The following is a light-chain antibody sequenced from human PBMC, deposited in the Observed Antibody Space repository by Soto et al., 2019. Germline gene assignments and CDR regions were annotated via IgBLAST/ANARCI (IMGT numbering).Light chain of an antibody. V-gene: IGKV3-15*01. CDR1: QSVSSN. Sequence: EIVLTQSPGTQSLSPGERATLSCRASQSVSSNLAWYQQKPGQAPRLLIYGASTRATGIPARFSGSGSGTEFTLTISSLQSEDFAVYYCQQYNNWPMTFGQGTKGDIK. J-gene: IGKJ1*01. CDR2: GAS. CDR3: QQYNNWPMT.